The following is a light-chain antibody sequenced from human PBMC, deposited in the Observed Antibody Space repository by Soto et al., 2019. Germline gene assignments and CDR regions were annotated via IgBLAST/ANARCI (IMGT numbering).Light chain of an antibody. CDR3: QQYNRYSPT. CDR2: KAS. J-gene: IGKJ1*01. V-gene: IGKV1-5*03. CDR1: QSISVW. Sequence: DIQMTQSPSTLSASVGDRVTITCRASQSISVWLAWYQQKAGKAPNLLIYKASRLESGVPSRFSGSGSETDFTLTISGLQPGDSATYYCQQYNRYSPTFGQGTKVEVK.